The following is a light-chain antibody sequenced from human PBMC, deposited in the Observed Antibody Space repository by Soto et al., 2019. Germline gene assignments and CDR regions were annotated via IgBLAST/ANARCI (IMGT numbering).Light chain of an antibody. Sequence: QSALTQPASLSGSPGQSITISCTGTSSDIGAYDYVSWFQQHPGKAPKLILYEVTTRPSGVSSRFSGSKSGNTASLTISGLQADDEANYYCSSYTSSNTPDVFGTGTKLTVL. CDR1: SSDIGAYDY. CDR3: SSYTSSNTPDV. CDR2: EVT. V-gene: IGLV2-14*03. J-gene: IGLJ1*01.